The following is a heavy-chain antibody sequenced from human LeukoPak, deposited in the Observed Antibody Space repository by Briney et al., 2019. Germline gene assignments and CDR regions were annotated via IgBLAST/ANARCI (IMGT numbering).Heavy chain of an antibody. CDR3: AKVTTYYYGSGSYFDY. CDR2: ISWNSGSI. V-gene: IGHV3-9*01. CDR1: GFTFDDYA. Sequence: GRSLRLSCAASGFTFDDYAMHWVRQAPGKGLEWVSGISWNSGSIGYADSVKGRFTISRDSAKNSLYLQMNSLRAEDTALYYCAKVTTYYYGSGSYFDYWGQGTLVTVSS. D-gene: IGHD3-10*01. J-gene: IGHJ4*02.